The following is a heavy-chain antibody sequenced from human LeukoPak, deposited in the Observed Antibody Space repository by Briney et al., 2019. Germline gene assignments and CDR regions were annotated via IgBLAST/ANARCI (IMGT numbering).Heavy chain of an antibody. CDR3: IGSYSSSWYYFDY. D-gene: IGHD6-13*01. V-gene: IGHV3-73*01. CDR1: GFTFSGSA. Sequence: GGSLRLSCAASGFTFSGSAMHWVRQASGKGLEWVGRIRSKANSYATAYAASVKGRFTISRDDSKNTAYLQMNSLKTEDTAVYYCIGSYSSSWYYFDYWGQGTLVTVSS. CDR2: IRSKANSYAT. J-gene: IGHJ4*02.